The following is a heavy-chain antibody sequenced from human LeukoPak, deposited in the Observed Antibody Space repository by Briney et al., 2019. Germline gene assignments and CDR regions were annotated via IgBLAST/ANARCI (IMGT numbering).Heavy chain of an antibody. J-gene: IGHJ6*03. CDR3: ARDHGYNYGNYYYYYMDV. Sequence: GGSLRLSCAASGFTFSSYWMSWVRQAPGKGLEWVANIKQDGSEKYYVDSVKGRFTISRDNAKNSLYLQMNSLRAEDTAVYYCARDHGYNYGNYYYYYMDVWGKGTTVTVSS. CDR2: IKQDGSEK. V-gene: IGHV3-7*01. D-gene: IGHD5-18*01. CDR1: GFTFSSYW.